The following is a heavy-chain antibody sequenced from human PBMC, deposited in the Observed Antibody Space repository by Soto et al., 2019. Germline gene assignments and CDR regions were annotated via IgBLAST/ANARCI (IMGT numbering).Heavy chain of an antibody. J-gene: IGHJ4*02. CDR2: ISNSGGST. D-gene: IGHD4-4*01. Sequence: MRWIRQAPGKGLEWVSAISNSGGSTYADSVKGRFTIFRDNSKNMLYLQMNSLRVEDTALYYCAKFGTVEVHYFDSWGQGTLVTV. CDR3: AKFGTVEVHYFDS. V-gene: IGHV3-23*01.